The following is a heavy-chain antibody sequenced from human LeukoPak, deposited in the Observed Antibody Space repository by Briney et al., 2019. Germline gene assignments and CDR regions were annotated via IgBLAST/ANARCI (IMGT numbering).Heavy chain of an antibody. Sequence: GGSLRLSSAASGFTVSSNYMSWVRQAPGKGLEWVSGISWNSGSIGYADSVKGRFTISRDNAKNSLYLQMNSLRAEDTAVYYCARVFHSSSWYSVSDAFDIWGQGTMVTVSS. CDR2: ISWNSGSI. V-gene: IGHV3-48*04. CDR3: ARVFHSSSWYSVSDAFDI. J-gene: IGHJ3*02. D-gene: IGHD6-13*01. CDR1: GFTVSSNY.